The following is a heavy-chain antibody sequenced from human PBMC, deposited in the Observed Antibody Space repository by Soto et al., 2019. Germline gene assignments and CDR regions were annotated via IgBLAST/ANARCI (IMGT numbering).Heavy chain of an antibody. D-gene: IGHD1-26*01. J-gene: IGHJ4*02. CDR1: GFTFSTYA. CDR2: ISDSGDNT. CDR3: ARQRDGREGDY. Sequence: EVQLLESGGGLVQPGGSLRLSCAASGFTFSTYAMSWVRQAPGKGLEWVSAISDSGDNTYYADSVKGRFTISRDNSKNTLYLQINSLRVEDTAVYYCARQRDGREGDYWGQGTLVTVSS. V-gene: IGHV3-23*01.